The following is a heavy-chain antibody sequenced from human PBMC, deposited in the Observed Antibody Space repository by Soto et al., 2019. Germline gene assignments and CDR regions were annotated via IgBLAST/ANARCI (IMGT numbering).Heavy chain of an antibody. CDR2: IYSGGTT. Sequence: GGALRLSCAASGLIVSSNFMSWVRQAPGKGLEWLSIIYSGGTTYYADSVKGRFTISRDNSKNTLYLQMNSLRAEDTAVYYCAKEEPYYYDSSGYYLDYWGQGTLVTVSS. CDR3: AKEEPYYYDSSGYYLDY. CDR1: GLIVSSNF. J-gene: IGHJ4*02. D-gene: IGHD3-22*01. V-gene: IGHV3-66*01.